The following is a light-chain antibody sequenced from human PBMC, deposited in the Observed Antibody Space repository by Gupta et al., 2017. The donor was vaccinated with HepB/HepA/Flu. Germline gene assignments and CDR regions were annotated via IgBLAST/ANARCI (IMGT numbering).Light chain of an antibody. Sequence: IVLTPSPGTLSLSPGDRATLSCRASQSVSSSYLAWYHHKPGQTPRLLIYDASTRATGIPDRFSGSGSGTDFTLTISRLEPEDFAVYYCLQDGNSPYNFGQGTKLEIK. CDR1: QSVSSSY. V-gene: IGKV3-20*01. CDR3: LQDGNSPYN. CDR2: DAS. J-gene: IGKJ2*01.